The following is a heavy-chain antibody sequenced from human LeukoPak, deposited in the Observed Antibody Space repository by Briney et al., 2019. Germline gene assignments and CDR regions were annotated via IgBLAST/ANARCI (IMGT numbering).Heavy chain of an antibody. Sequence: ASVKVSCKASGYTFTSNGISWVRQAPGQGLEWMGWISPYNGKTNFAQKFQGRVTMTTDTSTSTAYMELRSLRSDDTAVYYCAREVLNYDFWSGYYTRFDYWGQGTLVTVSS. CDR1: GYTFTSNG. J-gene: IGHJ4*02. D-gene: IGHD3-3*01. CDR3: AREVLNYDFWSGYYTRFDY. CDR2: ISPYNGKT. V-gene: IGHV1-18*01.